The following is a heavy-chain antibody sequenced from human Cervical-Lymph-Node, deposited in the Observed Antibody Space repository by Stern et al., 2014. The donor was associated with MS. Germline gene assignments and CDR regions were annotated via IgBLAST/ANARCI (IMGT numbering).Heavy chain of an antibody. CDR3: ARSSGASGDAMDV. V-gene: IGHV3-74*02. Sequence: VQLVESGGGLLQPGGALRLSCGASGFTFSTYWMHWVRQGLGKGLVWVSRINSGGSSKGYTDSVRDRFTISRDNAKNTVDQQMTILRAEGTAVYYCARSSGASGDAMDVWGQGTTVTVSS. J-gene: IGHJ6*02. CDR1: GFTFSTYW. D-gene: IGHD2-15*01. CDR2: INSGGSSK.